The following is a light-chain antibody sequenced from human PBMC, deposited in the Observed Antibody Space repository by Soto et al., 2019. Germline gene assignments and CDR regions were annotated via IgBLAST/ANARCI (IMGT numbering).Light chain of an antibody. CDR2: EVS. J-gene: IGLJ1*01. Sequence: QSALTQPPSASGSPGQSVTISCTGTSSDVGGYNYVSWYQQHPGKAPKLMIYEVSKRPSGVPDRFSGSKSGNTASLTVSGLQAEDEADYYCSSYAGSNTVVFGTWTKLTVL. CDR3: SSYAGSNTVV. CDR1: SSDVGGYNY. V-gene: IGLV2-8*01.